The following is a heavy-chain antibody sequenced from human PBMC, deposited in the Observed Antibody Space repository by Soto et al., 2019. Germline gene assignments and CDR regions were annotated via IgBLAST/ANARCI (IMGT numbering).Heavy chain of an antibody. Sequence: HGESLKTSCKGSGYTFSNHWIGWVRQLPGRGLEWMGIIYPADSDTKYSPSFQGQVSFSVDESISTAYLQWNSLQASDSAIYYCARLYFDFWSNSYTGSSYFDLWGRGTLATVSS. D-gene: IGHD3-3*01. J-gene: IGHJ2*01. CDR2: IYPADSDT. CDR3: ARLYFDFWSNSYTGSSYFDL. CDR1: GYTFSNHW. V-gene: IGHV5-51*01.